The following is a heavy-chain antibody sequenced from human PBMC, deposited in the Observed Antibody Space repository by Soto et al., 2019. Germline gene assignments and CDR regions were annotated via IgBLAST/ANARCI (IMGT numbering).Heavy chain of an antibody. D-gene: IGHD2-8*01. V-gene: IGHV1-46*03. CDR3: ARNTKCTNGGCYGVGWFDP. Sequence: QVQLVQSGAEVKKPGASVKVSCKASGYTFTSYYMHWVRQAPGQGLEWMGIINPSGGSTSYAQKFQGRVTMTRDTSTSTVYMELSSLRSEDTAVYYCARNTKCTNGGCYGVGWFDPWGQGTLVTVSS. CDR2: INPSGGST. CDR1: GYTFTSYY. J-gene: IGHJ5*02.